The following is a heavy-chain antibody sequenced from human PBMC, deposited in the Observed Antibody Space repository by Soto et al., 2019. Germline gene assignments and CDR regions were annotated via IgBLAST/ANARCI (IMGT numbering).Heavy chain of an antibody. CDR1: GGTFKTYA. J-gene: IGHJ4*02. V-gene: IGHV1-69*19. CDR2: ISPMFGAA. Sequence: QVQLVQSGAEMKKPGSSVKVSCQSSGGTFKTYAMNWVRQAPGQGTEWMGYISPMFGAANYAPKFQGRVTITADESTGTSYMQLSSLTSEDTALYFCAREVQVHTPAFVYWGQGTLVTVSS. CDR3: AREVQVHTPAFVY. D-gene: IGHD3-10*01.